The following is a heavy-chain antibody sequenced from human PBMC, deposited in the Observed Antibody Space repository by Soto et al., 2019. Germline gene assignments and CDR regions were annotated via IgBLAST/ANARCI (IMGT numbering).Heavy chain of an antibody. D-gene: IGHD5-12*01. CDR2: IYHSGST. V-gene: IGHV4-30-2*01. CDR3: ASYRWLPPRFDY. J-gene: IGHJ4*02. CDR1: GGSISSGGYS. Sequence: QLQLQESGSGLVKPSQTLSLTCAVSGGSISSGGYSWSWIRQPPGKGLEWIGYIYHSGSTYYNPSLKSLVTLSVARSKNQFSLKLSSVIAADTAVYYCASYRWLPPRFDYWGQGTLVTVSS.